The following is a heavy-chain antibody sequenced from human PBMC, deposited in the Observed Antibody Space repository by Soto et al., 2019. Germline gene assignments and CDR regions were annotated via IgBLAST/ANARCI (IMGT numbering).Heavy chain of an antibody. J-gene: IGHJ6*02. Sequence: GGSLRLSCAASGFTLSSFSMNWVRQAPGKGLEWVSSISSSSSYIYYADSVKGRFTISRDNAKNSLYLQMNSLRAEDTAVYYCARDRPSTVTTIRYYYYGMDVWGQGTTVTVSS. CDR2: ISSSSSYI. CDR3: ARDRPSTVTTIRYYYYGMDV. V-gene: IGHV3-21*01. D-gene: IGHD4-17*01. CDR1: GFTLSSFS.